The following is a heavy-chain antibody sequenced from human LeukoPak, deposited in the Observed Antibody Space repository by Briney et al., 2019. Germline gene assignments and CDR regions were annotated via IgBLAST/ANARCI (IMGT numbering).Heavy chain of an antibody. CDR2: IYHSGST. D-gene: IGHD3-22*01. J-gene: IGHJ3*02. CDR3: ARGPYSYDSSGAFDI. CDR1: GGSISSSSW. Sequence: SETLSLTCAVSGGSISSSSWWSWVRQPPGKGLEWIGEIYHSGSTNYNPSLKGRVTISVDTSKNQFSLKLSSVTAADTAVYFCARGPYSYDSSGAFDIWGQGTMVTVSS. V-gene: IGHV4-4*02.